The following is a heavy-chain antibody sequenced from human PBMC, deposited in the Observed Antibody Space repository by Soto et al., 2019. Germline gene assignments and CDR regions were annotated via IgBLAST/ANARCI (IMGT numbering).Heavy chain of an antibody. D-gene: IGHD4-17*01. CDR2: ISYEGANK. CDR3: ASGLYGDSVSPYAN. V-gene: IGHV3-30*14. J-gene: IGHJ4*02. CDR1: EFTFRGYA. Sequence: QVQLVESGGGVVQPGRSLRLSCAASEFTFRGYAIHWVRQAPGKGLEWVTFISYEGANKYYADSVKGRFTISSDNSKNTVYLLMNSLTPEDTAVYFCASGLYGDSVSPYANWGQGTLVTVSS.